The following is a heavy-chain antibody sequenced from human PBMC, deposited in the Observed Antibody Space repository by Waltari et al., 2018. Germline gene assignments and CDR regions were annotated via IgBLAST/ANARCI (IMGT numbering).Heavy chain of an antibody. J-gene: IGHJ6*02. CDR2: IYYSGST. CDR1: GGSISSSSYY. Sequence: QLQLQESGPGLVKPSETLSLTCTVSGGSISSSSYYWGWIRQPPGKGLEWIGSIYYSGSTYYNPPLKRRVTISVDTSKNQFSLKLSSVTAADTAVYYCARGPAAMFYYYYGMDVWGQGTTVTVSS. V-gene: IGHV4-39*07. CDR3: ARGPAAMFYYYYGMDV. D-gene: IGHD2-2*01.